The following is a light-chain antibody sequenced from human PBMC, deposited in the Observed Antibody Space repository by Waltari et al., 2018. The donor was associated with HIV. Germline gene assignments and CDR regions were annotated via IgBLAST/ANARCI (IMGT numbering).Light chain of an antibody. CDR1: SRYVGNYNV. CDR2: EVN. J-gene: IGLJ1*01. CDR3: CSYAGGNTYV. Sequence: SVLTQPASVSASPGQSITISCTGTSRYVGNYNVVTWYRQYPGKAPKLLIVEVNKRPSGVSNRFSGSKSANTASLTIFGLQTEDEADYYCCSYAGGNTYVFGSGTKVTVL. V-gene: IGLV2-23*02.